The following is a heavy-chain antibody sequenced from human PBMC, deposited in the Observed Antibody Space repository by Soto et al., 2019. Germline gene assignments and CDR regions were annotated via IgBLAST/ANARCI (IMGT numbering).Heavy chain of an antibody. CDR2: MNPNSGNT. CDR1: GYTFTSYD. Sequence: QVQLVQSGAEVKKPGASVKVSCKASGYTFTSYDINWVRQATGQGLEWMGWMNPNSGNTGYAQKFQGRGTMTRENSIRQGDLELSSLRFEDTAVYYWARGAQNYYDFWSGHQRGFDPWGQGTLVTVSS. V-gene: IGHV1-8*01. J-gene: IGHJ5*02. D-gene: IGHD3-3*01. CDR3: ARGAQNYYDFWSGHQRGFDP.